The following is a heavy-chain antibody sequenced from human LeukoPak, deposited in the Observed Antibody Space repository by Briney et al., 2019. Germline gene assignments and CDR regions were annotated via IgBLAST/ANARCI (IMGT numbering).Heavy chain of an antibody. D-gene: IGHD6-13*01. CDR2: INPNSGGT. CDR1: GYTFTGYY. J-gene: IGHJ3*02. Sequence: GASVKVSCKASGYTFTGYYMHWVRQAPGQGLEWMGWINPNSGGTNYAQKFQGWVTMTRDTSISTAYMELSRLRSDDTAVYYCARGQQLARWRAFDIWGQGTMVTVSS. V-gene: IGHV1-2*04. CDR3: ARGQQLARWRAFDI.